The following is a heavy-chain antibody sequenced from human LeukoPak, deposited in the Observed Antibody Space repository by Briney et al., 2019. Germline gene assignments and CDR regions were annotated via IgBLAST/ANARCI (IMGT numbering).Heavy chain of an antibody. CDR1: GFTFSGST. V-gene: IGHV3-73*01. D-gene: IGHD6-19*01. CDR2: IRSKAINYAT. J-gene: IGHJ4*02. Sequence: GGSLRLSCAASGFTFSGSTMHWVRQASGKGLEWVGRIRSKAINYATAYAESVKGRFTIYRDDSKNTAYLQMNSLRAEDTAVYYCAREGLSSSGRPTQYWGQGTLVTVSS. CDR3: AREGLSSSGRPTQY.